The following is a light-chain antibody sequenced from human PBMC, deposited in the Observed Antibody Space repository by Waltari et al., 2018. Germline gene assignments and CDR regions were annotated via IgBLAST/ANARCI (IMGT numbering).Light chain of an antibody. V-gene: IGKV1-27*01. Sequence: EIQMTQFPSSLSASVGDRVTITCRASQDISNSLAWYQQKPGKVPNLQISAASTLQSGVPSRFSGSLSGSDFTLTIGSLQPEDVATYFCQKYNSGPYTFGQGTKLEIQ. CDR1: QDISNS. CDR2: AAS. J-gene: IGKJ2*01. CDR3: QKYNSGPYT.